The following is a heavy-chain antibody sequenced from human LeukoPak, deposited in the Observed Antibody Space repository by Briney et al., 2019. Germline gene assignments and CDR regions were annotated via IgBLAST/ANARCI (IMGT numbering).Heavy chain of an antibody. V-gene: IGHV5-51*01. D-gene: IGHD2-2*01. CDR2: IYPGDSDT. Sequence: GESLKFSCKGSGYSFTSYWIGWVRQMPGKGLEWMGIIYPGDSDTRCSPSFQGQVTISADKSISTAYLQWSSLKASDTAMYYCARQGYCSSTSCRRGFDYWGQGTLVTVSS. J-gene: IGHJ4*02. CDR1: GYSFTSYW. CDR3: ARQGYCSSTSCRRGFDY.